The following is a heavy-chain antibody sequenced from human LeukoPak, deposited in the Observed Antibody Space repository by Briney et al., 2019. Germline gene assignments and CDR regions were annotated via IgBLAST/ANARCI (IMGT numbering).Heavy chain of an antibody. Sequence: ASVKVSCKASGYTFTGYYMHWVRQAPEQGLEWMGWINPNSGGTNYAQKFQGRVTMTRDTSISTAYMELSRLRSDDTAVYYCARDKILWFRELLGYWGQGTLVTVSS. CDR3: ARDKILWFRELLGY. J-gene: IGHJ4*02. V-gene: IGHV1-2*02. D-gene: IGHD3-10*01. CDR2: INPNSGGT. CDR1: GYTFTGYY.